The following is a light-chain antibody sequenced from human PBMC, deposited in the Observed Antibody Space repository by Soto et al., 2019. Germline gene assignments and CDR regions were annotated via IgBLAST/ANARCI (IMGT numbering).Light chain of an antibody. J-gene: IGKJ2*01. Sequence: EIVLMQSPSTLSLSTGERATLSCRASQSVSSTFLSWYQQKPGQAPRLLIFDASSRATGVPDRFSGSGSGTDFTLTISRLEPEDFAVYFCQQYGNLPFTFVQGTKLEI. CDR2: DAS. CDR3: QQYGNLPFT. V-gene: IGKV3-20*01. CDR1: QSVSSTF.